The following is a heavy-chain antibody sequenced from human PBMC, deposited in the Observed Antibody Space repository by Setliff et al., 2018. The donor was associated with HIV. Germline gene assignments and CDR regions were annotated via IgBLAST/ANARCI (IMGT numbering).Heavy chain of an antibody. Sequence: SQTLSLTCAISGDSVSSNNAAWNWIRQSPSRGLEWLGRTYYRSKWYFGYAVSVKSRISINPDTSKNQFSLQLSSVTPEDTAVYYCARGSYGSVLLWGQGTLVTVSS. CDR2: TYYRSKWYF. CDR1: GDSVSSNNAA. J-gene: IGHJ4*02. CDR3: ARGSYGSVLL. D-gene: IGHD6-19*01. V-gene: IGHV6-1*01.